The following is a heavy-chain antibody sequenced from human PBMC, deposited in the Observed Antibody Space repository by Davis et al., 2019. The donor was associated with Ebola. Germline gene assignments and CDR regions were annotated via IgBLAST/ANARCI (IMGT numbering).Heavy chain of an antibody. CDR3: ARVTINTTGGGSWFDP. CDR1: GGPISSRSYY. V-gene: IGHV4-39*07. D-gene: IGHD5-24*01. J-gene: IGHJ5*02. Sequence: SETLSLTCSVSGGPISSRSYYWGWIRQPPGKGLEWIGSIYKSGSTYYNPSLKSRVTISVDTSKNQFSLTLRSVTAADTAVYYCARVTINTTGGGSWFDPWGQGTLVTVSS. CDR2: IYKSGST.